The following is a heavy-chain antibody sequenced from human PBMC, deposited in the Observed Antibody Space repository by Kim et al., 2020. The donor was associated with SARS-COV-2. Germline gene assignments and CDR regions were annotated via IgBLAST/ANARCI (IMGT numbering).Heavy chain of an antibody. Sequence: ASVKVSCKASGYTFTDYGFSWVRQAPGQGLEWMGWIDSDNGNTNYAQNLQGRVTMTADTSTSTAYMELMSLRSEDTAMYYCVRGHYGKIVGEYWGQGTLVTVSS. CDR1: GYTFTDYG. D-gene: IGHD1-26*01. CDR2: IDSDNGNT. CDR3: VRGHYGKIVGEY. J-gene: IGHJ4*02. V-gene: IGHV1-18*01.